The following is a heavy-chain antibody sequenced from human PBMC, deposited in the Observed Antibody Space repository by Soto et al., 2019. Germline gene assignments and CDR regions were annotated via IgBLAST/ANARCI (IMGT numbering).Heavy chain of an antibody. CDR1: GGSFSTYY. CDR2: INHSGSN. Sequence: ASETLSLTCVVSGGSFSTYYYNWIRQSPGKGLEWIGEINHSGSNNYSPSLKSRVTMSLDTSKNQFSLKLTSVTAADTAVYYCARGGSNDWQVAFDIWGQGTMVT. J-gene: IGHJ3*02. V-gene: IGHV4-34*01. CDR3: ARGGSNDWQVAFDI. D-gene: IGHD3-9*01.